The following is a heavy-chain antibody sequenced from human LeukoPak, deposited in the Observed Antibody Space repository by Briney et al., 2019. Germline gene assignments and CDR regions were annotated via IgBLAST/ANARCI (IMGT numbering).Heavy chain of an antibody. CDR3: AREKDYYGSGRRFDY. V-gene: IGHV1-18*01. J-gene: IGHJ4*02. D-gene: IGHD3-10*01. CDR1: GYTFTSHG. CDR2: ISAYNGNT. Sequence: ASVKVSCKASGYTFTSHGISWVRQAPGQGLEWMGWISAYNGNTNYAQKLQGRVTMTTDTSTSTAYMELRSLRSDDTAVYYCAREKDYYGSGRRFDYWGQGTLVTVSS.